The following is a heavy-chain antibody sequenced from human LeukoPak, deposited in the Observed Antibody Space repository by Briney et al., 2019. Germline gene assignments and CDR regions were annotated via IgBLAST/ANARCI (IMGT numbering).Heavy chain of an antibody. J-gene: IGHJ4*02. Sequence: GGSLRLSCAASGFTSSGYTMSWVRQAPGKGLEWVSAVSGSGDKTYYADSVKGRFTISRDNSKGTLYLQMNSLGAEDTALYYCARDFYDSSGYYYDYWGQGTLVTVSS. D-gene: IGHD3-22*01. CDR1: GFTSSGYT. CDR3: ARDFYDSSGYYYDY. V-gene: IGHV3-23*01. CDR2: VSGSGDKT.